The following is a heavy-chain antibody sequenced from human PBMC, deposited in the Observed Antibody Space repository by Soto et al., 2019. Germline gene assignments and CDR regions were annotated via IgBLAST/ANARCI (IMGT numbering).Heavy chain of an antibody. CDR3: VTDVVSVPPADPADY. V-gene: IGHV3-66*01. Sequence: EVQLVESGGGLVQRGGSLRLSCAVSGFSFSRMYMSWVRQAPGKGLEWVSVFYNDGATYYADSVKGGFIVSSDNSENTLYLQMNSLRAEDTAVYYCVTDVVSVPPADPADYWGQGTQVTVSS. CDR2: FYNDGAT. D-gene: IGHD2-2*01. J-gene: IGHJ4*02. CDR1: GFSFSRMY.